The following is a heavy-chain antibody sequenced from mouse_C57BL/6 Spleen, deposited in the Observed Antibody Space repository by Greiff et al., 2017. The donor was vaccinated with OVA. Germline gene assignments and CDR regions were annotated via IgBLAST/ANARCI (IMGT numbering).Heavy chain of an antibody. CDR1: GYTFTSYW. Sequence: VNLQQPGAELVRPGTSVKLSCKASGYTFTSYWMHWVKQRPGQGLEWIGVIDPSDSYTNYNQKFKGKATLTVDTSSSTAYMQLSSLTSEDSAVYYCARGNFFDYWGQGTTLTVSS. V-gene: IGHV1-59*01. CDR3: ARGNFFDY. CDR2: IDPSDSYT. J-gene: IGHJ2*01.